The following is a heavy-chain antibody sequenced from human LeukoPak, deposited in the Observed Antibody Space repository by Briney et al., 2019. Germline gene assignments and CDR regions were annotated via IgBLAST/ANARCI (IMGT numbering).Heavy chain of an antibody. Sequence: PGGSLRLSCAASGFTFSSYEMNWVRQAPGKGLEWVSYISSSGSTIYYADSVKGRFTIPRDNAKNSLYLQMNSLRAEDTAVYYCARAGYSSSWYDYWGQGTLVTVSS. CDR1: GFTFSSYE. CDR2: ISSSGSTI. V-gene: IGHV3-48*03. D-gene: IGHD6-13*01. CDR3: ARAGYSSSWYDY. J-gene: IGHJ4*02.